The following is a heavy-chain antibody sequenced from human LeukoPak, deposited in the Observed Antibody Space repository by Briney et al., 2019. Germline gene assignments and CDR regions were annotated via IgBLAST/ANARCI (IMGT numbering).Heavy chain of an antibody. CDR1: GGSFSGYY. CDR3: ARGSQSLGYCSGGSCRAKIFDY. CDR2: INHSGST. V-gene: IGHV4-34*01. Sequence: SETLSLTCAVYGGSFSGYYWSWIRQPPGKGLEWIGEINHSGSTNYNPSLKSRVTISVDTSKNQFSLKLSSVTAADTAVYYCARGSQSLGYCSGGSCRAKIFDYWGQGTLGTVSS. J-gene: IGHJ4*02. D-gene: IGHD2-15*01.